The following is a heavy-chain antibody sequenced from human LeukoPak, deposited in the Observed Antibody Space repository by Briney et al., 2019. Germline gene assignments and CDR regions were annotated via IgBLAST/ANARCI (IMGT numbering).Heavy chain of an antibody. Sequence: GGSLRLSCAASRFTFSDYSMNWVLQASGKGLEWVSSISSGSSYIYYADSVKGRFTISRDNAKNSLYLQMNSLRAEDTAVYYCARDFSRAFDIWGQGTLVTVSS. CDR1: RFTFSDYS. CDR2: ISSGSSYI. J-gene: IGHJ3*02. CDR3: ARDFSRAFDI. V-gene: IGHV3-21*01. D-gene: IGHD3-3*01.